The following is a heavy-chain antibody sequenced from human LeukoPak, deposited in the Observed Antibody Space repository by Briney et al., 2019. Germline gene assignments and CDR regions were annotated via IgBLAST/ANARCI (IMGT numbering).Heavy chain of an antibody. CDR1: GYTFTGYY. D-gene: IGHD3-22*01. J-gene: IGHJ4*02. CDR2: INPSGGST. Sequence: ASVKVSCKASGYTFTGYYMHWVRQAPGQGLEWMGWINPSGGSTSYAQKFQGRVTMTRDMSTSTVYMELSSLRSEDTAVYYCARVKYYYDSSGPLGGWGQGTLVTVSS. V-gene: IGHV1-46*01. CDR3: ARVKYYYDSSGPLGG.